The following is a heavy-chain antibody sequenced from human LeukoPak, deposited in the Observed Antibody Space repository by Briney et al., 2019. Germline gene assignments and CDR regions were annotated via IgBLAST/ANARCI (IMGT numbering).Heavy chain of an antibody. CDR1: GFTFGSYA. D-gene: IGHD3-22*01. CDR2: VSGNGGTT. Sequence: PGGSLRLSCAASGFTFGSYAMSWVRQAPGKGLEWVSGVSGNGGTTHYADSVKGRFTISRDNSKNTVYLQMNSLRAEDTAVYYCAKHDGSYYYYGMDVWGQGTTVTVSS. J-gene: IGHJ6*02. V-gene: IGHV3-23*01. CDR3: AKHDGSYYYYGMDV.